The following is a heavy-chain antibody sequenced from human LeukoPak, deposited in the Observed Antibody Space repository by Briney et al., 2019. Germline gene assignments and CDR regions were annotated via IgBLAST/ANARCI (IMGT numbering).Heavy chain of an antibody. Sequence: GGSLRLSCAASGFTFSSYAMSWVRQAPGKGPEWVSAISGSGGSTYYADSVKGRFTISRDNSKNTLYLQMNSLRAEDSAEYYCAKSLLTTATGTGRAFDIWGQGTMVTVSA. CDR2: ISGSGGST. V-gene: IGHV3-23*01. CDR1: GFTFSSYA. CDR3: AKSLLTTATGTGRAFDI. D-gene: IGHD1-1*01. J-gene: IGHJ3*02.